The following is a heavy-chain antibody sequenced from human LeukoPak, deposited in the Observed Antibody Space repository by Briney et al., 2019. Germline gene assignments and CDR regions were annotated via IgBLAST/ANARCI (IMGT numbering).Heavy chain of an antibody. CDR1: GGSISSYY. CDR2: IYYSGST. CDR3: ARDKYCGGDRQYAFDI. Sequence: SETLSLTCTVSGGSISSYYWSWIRQPPGKGLEWIGYIYYSGSTNYNPSLKSRVTISVDTSKNQFSLKLSSVTAADTAVYYCARDKYCGGDRQYAFDIWGQGTMVTVSS. V-gene: IGHV4-59*01. J-gene: IGHJ3*02. D-gene: IGHD2-21*01.